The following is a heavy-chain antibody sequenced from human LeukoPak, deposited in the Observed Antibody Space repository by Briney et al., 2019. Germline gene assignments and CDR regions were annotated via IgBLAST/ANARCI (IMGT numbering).Heavy chain of an antibody. Sequence: GGSLRLSCAASGFTFSSYAMSWVRQAPGKGLEWVSAISGSGGSTYYADSMKGRFTISRDNSKNTLYLQMNSLRAEDTAVYYCAKGDGSLTEEYYFDYWGQGTLVTVSS. CDR2: ISGSGGST. V-gene: IGHV3-23*01. D-gene: IGHD2-8*02. CDR3: AKGDGSLTEEYYFDY. J-gene: IGHJ4*02. CDR1: GFTFSSYA.